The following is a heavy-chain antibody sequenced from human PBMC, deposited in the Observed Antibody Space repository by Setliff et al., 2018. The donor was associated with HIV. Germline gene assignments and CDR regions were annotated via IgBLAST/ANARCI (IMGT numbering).Heavy chain of an antibody. J-gene: IGHJ4*02. V-gene: IGHV1-2*02. CDR1: GYTFTRYY. Sequence: GASVKVSCKTSGYTFTRYYIHWVRQAPGQGLEWMAWIDPKSGETNYEQEFQGRVTLTRDTSISTAYLELTSLRSDDTAIFYCMRGREIGSSYPLERSDYWGQGTLVTVSS. CDR2: IDPKSGET. CDR3: MRGREIGSSYPLERSDY. D-gene: IGHD5-18*01.